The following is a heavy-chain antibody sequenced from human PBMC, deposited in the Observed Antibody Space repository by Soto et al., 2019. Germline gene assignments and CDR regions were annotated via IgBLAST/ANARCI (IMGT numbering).Heavy chain of an antibody. Sequence: LRLSCAASGFTFTNYAMTWVRQTPGKGLEWVSGISASGGLKYYADSVRGRFTVSRDNSKNILYLQMDNLRDEDTALYYCAREVGAPSGWLDPWGQGTQVTVSS. D-gene: IGHD1-26*01. CDR2: ISASGGLK. V-gene: IGHV3-23*01. CDR3: AREVGAPSGWLDP. J-gene: IGHJ5*02. CDR1: GFTFTNYA.